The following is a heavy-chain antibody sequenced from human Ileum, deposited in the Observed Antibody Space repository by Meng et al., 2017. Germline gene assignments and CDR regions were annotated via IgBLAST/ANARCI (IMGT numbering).Heavy chain of an antibody. Sequence: QVRLVGFGGAWVPPGRSLRLSCAASGFTFSSYAMHWVRQAPGKGLEWVAVISYDGSNKYYADSVKGRFTISRDNSKNTLYLQMNSLRAEDTAVYYCASPPSEGDLWGRGTLVTVSS. V-gene: IGHV3-30*04. CDR2: ISYDGSNK. J-gene: IGHJ2*01. CDR1: GFTFSSYA. CDR3: ASPPSEGDL. D-gene: IGHD3-10*01.